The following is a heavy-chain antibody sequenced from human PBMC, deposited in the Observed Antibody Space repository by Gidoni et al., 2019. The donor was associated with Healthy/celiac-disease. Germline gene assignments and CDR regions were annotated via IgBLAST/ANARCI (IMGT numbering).Heavy chain of an antibody. Sequence: QVQLVQSGAEVKKPGASVKFSCKASGYTFTGYSIHWVRQAPGQGLEWMGWISTNSGATNYAQRFEGRVTMTRDTSISTAYMDLSRLRADDTAVYYCARGGHYDYVWGSYRYTKFDDWGQGTLVTVSS. CDR2: ISTNSGAT. V-gene: IGHV1-2*02. D-gene: IGHD3-16*02. CDR3: ARGGHYDYVWGSYRYTKFDD. J-gene: IGHJ4*02. CDR1: GYTFTGYS.